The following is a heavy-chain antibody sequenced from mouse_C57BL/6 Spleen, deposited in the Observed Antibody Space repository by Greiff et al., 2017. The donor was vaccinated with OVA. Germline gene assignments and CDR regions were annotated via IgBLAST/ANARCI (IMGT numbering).Heavy chain of an antibody. J-gene: IGHJ4*01. D-gene: IGHD3-3*01. CDR1: GYTFTSYG. Sequence: LVESGAELARPGASVKLSCKASGYTFTSYGISWVKQRTGQGLEWIGEIYPRSGNTYYNEKFKGKATLTADKSSSTAYMELRSLTSEDSAVYFCASEGLDAMDYWGQGTSVTVSS. CDR3: ASEGLDAMDY. CDR2: IYPRSGNT. V-gene: IGHV1-81*01.